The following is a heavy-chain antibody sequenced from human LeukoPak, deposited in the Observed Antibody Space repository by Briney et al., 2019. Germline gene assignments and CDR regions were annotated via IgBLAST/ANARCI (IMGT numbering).Heavy chain of an antibody. CDR3: ARGGDYYDSSGYFWRPAEIDY. CDR2: LNRDGSTT. D-gene: IGHD3-22*01. CDR1: GFTFSSYW. V-gene: IGHV3-74*03. Sequence: PGGSLRLSCAASGFTFSSYWMHWVRQAPGKGLVWVSRLNRDGSTTTYADSVKGRFTVSRDNAKNTLNLQMNSLRAEDTAVYYCARGGDYYDSSGYFWRPAEIDYWGQGTLVTVSS. J-gene: IGHJ4*02.